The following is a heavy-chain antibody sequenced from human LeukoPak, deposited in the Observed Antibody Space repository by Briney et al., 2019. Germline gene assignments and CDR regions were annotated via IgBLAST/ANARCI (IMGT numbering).Heavy chain of an antibody. D-gene: IGHD3-10*02. V-gene: IGHV3-30*02. CDR3: AKDGGIQLLFGNPAYYFDY. J-gene: IGHJ4*02. Sequence: PGGSLRLSCAASGFTFSSYGMHWVRQAPGKGLEWVAFIRYDGSNKYYADSVKGRFTISRDNSKNTLYLQMNSLRAEDTAVYYCAKDGGIQLLFGNPAYYFDYWGQGTLVTVSS. CDR2: IRYDGSNK. CDR1: GFTFSSYG.